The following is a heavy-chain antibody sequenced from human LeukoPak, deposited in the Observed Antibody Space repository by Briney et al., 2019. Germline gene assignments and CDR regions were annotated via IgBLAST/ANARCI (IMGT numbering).Heavy chain of an antibody. J-gene: IGHJ6*03. D-gene: IGHD2-2*01. Sequence: GASVKVSCKASGGTFSSYAISWVRQAPGQGLEWMGRIIPILGIANYAQKFQGRVTITTDESTSTAYMELSSLRSEDTAVYYCARAGCSSTSCRFGYYYYYMDVWGKGTTVTVSS. CDR3: ARAGCSSTSCRFGYYYYYMDV. CDR2: IIPILGIA. CDR1: GGTFSSYA. V-gene: IGHV1-69*04.